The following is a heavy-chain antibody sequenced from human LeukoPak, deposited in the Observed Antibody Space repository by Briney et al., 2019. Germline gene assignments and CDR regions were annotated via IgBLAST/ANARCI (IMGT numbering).Heavy chain of an antibody. D-gene: IGHD3-22*01. Sequence: PGGSLRLSCAASGFTFSSYAMSWVRQAPGKGLEWVSAISGSGGSTYYADSVKGRFTISRDNSKNTLYLQMNSLRAEDTAVYYCAKDRAKDRDVYDSSGYYLEASGYWGQGTLVTVSS. V-gene: IGHV3-23*01. CDR2: ISGSGGST. CDR3: AKDRAKDRDVYDSSGYYLEASGY. CDR1: GFTFSSYA. J-gene: IGHJ4*02.